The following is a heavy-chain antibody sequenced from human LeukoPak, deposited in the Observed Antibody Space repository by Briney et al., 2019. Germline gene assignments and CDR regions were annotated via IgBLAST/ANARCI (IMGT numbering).Heavy chain of an antibody. D-gene: IGHD6-19*01. V-gene: IGHV1-18*01. CDR3: ARDPAHSSGWYAPGSFFDY. J-gene: IGHJ4*02. CDR1: GYTFTSYG. CDR2: ISAYNGNT. Sequence: ASVKVSCKASGYTFTSYGISWVRQAPGQGLEWMGWISAYNGNTNYAQKLQGRVTMTTDTSTSTAYMELRSLRSDDTAVYYCARDPAHSSGWYAPGSFFDYWGQGTLVTVSS.